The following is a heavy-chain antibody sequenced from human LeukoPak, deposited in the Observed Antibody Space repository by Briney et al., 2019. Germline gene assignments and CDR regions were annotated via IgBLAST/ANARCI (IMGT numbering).Heavy chain of an antibody. CDR1: GYTFTSYG. Sequence: GASVKVSCKASGYTFTSYGINWVRQATGQGLEWMGWMNPNSGNTGYAQKFQGRVTMTRNTSISTAYMELSSLRSEDTAVYYCARGDQYGSGSYYKAERVTLNDYWGQGTLVTVSS. CDR2: MNPNSGNT. CDR3: ARGDQYGSGSYYKAERVTLNDY. D-gene: IGHD3-10*01. J-gene: IGHJ4*02. V-gene: IGHV1-8*02.